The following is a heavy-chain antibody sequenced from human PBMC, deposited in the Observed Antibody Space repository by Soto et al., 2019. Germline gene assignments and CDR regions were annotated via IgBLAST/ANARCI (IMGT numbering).Heavy chain of an antibody. CDR3: TTLHLSSGLEY. V-gene: IGHV3-15*01. CDR1: GFTFSNAW. D-gene: IGHD6-19*01. Sequence: PGGSLRLSCAASGFTFSNAWMSWVRQAPGKGLGWVGRIKSKTDGGTTDYAAPVKGRFTISRDDSKNTLYLQMNSLKTEDTAVYYCTTLHLSSGLEYWGQGTLVTVSS. CDR2: IKSKTDGGTT. J-gene: IGHJ4*02.